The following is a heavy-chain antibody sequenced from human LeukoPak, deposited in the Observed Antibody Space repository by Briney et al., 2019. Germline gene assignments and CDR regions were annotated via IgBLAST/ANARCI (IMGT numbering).Heavy chain of an antibody. V-gene: IGHV4-34*01. CDR1: GGSFSGYY. CDR2: INHSGST. Sequence: SETLSLTCAVYGGSFSGYYWSWIRQPPGKGLEWIGEINHSGSTNYNPSLKSRVTISVDTSKNEFSLKLSSGPAADTAVYYCARDSVFGACNYYFEYWGQGTLVTVSS. CDR3: ARDSVFGACNYYFEY. J-gene: IGHJ4*02. D-gene: IGHD2/OR15-2a*01.